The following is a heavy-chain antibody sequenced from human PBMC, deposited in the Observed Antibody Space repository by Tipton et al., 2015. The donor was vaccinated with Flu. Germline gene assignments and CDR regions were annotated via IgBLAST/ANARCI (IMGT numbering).Heavy chain of an antibody. Sequence: SLRRSCAASGFTFDDYGMSWVRQAPGKGLEWVSGINWNGGSTGYADSVKGRFTISRDNAKNSLYLQMNSLRAEDTALYYCARDQFSGYDLRIFDYWGQGTLVTVSS. V-gene: IGHV3-20*04. CDR3: ARDQFSGYDLRIFDY. CDR1: GFTFDDYG. CDR2: INWNGGST. D-gene: IGHD5-12*01. J-gene: IGHJ4*02.